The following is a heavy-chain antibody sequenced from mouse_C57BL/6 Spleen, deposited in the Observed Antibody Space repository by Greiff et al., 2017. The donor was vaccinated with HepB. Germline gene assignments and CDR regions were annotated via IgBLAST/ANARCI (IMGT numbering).Heavy chain of an antibody. J-gene: IGHJ1*03. CDR3: AKGYYDEYFDV. CDR1: GFSLTSYG. Sequence: QVHVKQSGPGLVQPSQSLSITCTVSGFSLTSYGVHWVRQPPGKGLEWLGVIWSGGSTDYNAAFISRLSISKDNSKSQVFFKMNSLQADDTAVYYCAKGYYDEYFDVWGTGTTVTVSS. V-gene: IGHV2-4*01. CDR2: IWSGGST. D-gene: IGHD2-4*01.